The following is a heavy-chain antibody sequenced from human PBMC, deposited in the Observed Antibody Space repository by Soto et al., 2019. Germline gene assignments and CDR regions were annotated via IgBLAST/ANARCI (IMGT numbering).Heavy chain of an antibody. CDR1: GGSISSYY. Sequence: PSETLSLTCTVSGGSISSYYWSWIRQPPGKGLEWIGYIYYSGSTNYNPSLKSRVTISVDTSKNQFSLKLSSVTAADTAVYYCARGFLDDYGDNYYMDVWGKGTTVTVSS. CDR3: ARGFLDDYGDNYYMDV. D-gene: IGHD4-17*01. CDR2: IYYSGST. J-gene: IGHJ6*03. V-gene: IGHV4-59*01.